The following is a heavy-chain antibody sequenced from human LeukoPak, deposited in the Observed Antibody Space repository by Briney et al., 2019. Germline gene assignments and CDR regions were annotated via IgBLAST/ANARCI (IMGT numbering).Heavy chain of an antibody. CDR3: ARDFKGDYYDHHMDV. J-gene: IGHJ6*03. Sequence: SETLSLTCTVSGGSISSGSYYWSWIRQPAGKGLEWIGHIYTSGSTNYNPSLKSRVTITVDTSKNQFSLKLSSVTAADTAVYYCARDFKGDYYDHHMDVWGKGTTVTVSS. CDR2: IYTSGST. V-gene: IGHV4-61*09. CDR1: GGSISSGSYY.